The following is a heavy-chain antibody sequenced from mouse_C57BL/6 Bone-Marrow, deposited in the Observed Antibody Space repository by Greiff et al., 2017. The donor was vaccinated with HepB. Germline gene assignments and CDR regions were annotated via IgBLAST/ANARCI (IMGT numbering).Heavy chain of an antibody. CDR1: GFTFSSYG. J-gene: IGHJ4*01. CDR3: ARHLYYYGSSPYYYAMDY. D-gene: IGHD1-1*01. V-gene: IGHV5-6*01. CDR2: ISSGGSYT. Sequence: EVKVVESGGDLVKPGGSLKLSCAASGFTFSSYGMSWVRQTPDKRLEWVATISSGGSYTYYPDSVKGRFTISRDNAKNTLYLQMSSLKSEDTAMYFCARHLYYYGSSPYYYAMDYWGQGTSVTVSS.